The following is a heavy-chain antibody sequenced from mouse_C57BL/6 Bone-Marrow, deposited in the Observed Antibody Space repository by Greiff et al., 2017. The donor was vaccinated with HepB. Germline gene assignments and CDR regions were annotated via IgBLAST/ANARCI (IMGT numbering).Heavy chain of an antibody. CDR2: ISDGGSYT. CDR1: GFTFSSYA. V-gene: IGHV5-4*01. D-gene: IGHD2-5*01. J-gene: IGHJ3*01. CDR3: ARDPFYYSNLAY. Sequence: DVMLVESGGGLVKPGGSLKLSCAASGFTFSSYAMSWVRQTPEKRLEWVATISDGGSYTYYPDNVKGRFTISRDNAKNNLYLQMSHLKSEDTAMYYCARDPFYYSNLAYWGQGTLVTVSA.